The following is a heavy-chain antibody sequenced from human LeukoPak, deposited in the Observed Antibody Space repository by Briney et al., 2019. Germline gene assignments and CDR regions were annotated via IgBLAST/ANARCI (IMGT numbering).Heavy chain of an antibody. J-gene: IGHJ5*02. V-gene: IGHV1-18*01. CDR3: ARDFTPPHCTSTNCPRGGWFDP. CDR2: INPYNANT. CDR1: GYTFTSYG. Sequence: ASVTVSCKASGYTFTSYGITWVRQAPGQGLEWMGRINPYNANTAYAQNLQGRVTMTTDTSTNTAYMDLRTLGSDDTAVYYCARDFTPPHCTSTNCPRGGWFDPWGQGTLVTVSS. D-gene: IGHD2-2*01.